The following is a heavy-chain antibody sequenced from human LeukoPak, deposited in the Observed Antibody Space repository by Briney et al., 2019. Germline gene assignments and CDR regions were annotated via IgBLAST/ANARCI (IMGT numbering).Heavy chain of an antibody. CDR3: ADTYYYDSSGYYFDY. D-gene: IGHD3-22*01. Sequence: GASVKVSCKASGGTFSSYAISWVRQAPGQGLEWMGRIIPILGIANYAQKFQGRVTITADKSTSTAYMELSSLRSEDTAVYYCADTYYYDSSGYYFDYWGQGTLVTVSS. V-gene: IGHV1-69*04. CDR2: IIPILGIA. J-gene: IGHJ4*02. CDR1: GGTFSSYA.